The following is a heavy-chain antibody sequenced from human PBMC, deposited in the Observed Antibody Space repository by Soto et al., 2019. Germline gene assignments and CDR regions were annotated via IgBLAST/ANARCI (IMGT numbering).Heavy chain of an antibody. CDR2: IYPDDSDT. V-gene: IGHV5-51*01. CDR3: ARYGSNNLDY. D-gene: IGHD4-4*01. Sequence: PGESLKSSCETSGYSFTSYWIGWVRQMPVKGLEWMGIIYPDDSDTRHSPSFQGQVTISADKSINTAYLQWSSLKASDTAMYYCARYGSNNLDYWGQGTLVTVSS. CDR1: GYSFTSYW. J-gene: IGHJ4*02.